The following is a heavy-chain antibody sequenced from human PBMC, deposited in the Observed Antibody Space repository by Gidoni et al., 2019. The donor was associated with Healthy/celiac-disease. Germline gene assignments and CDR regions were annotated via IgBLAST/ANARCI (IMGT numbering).Heavy chain of an antibody. V-gene: IGHV3-33*01. CDR2: IWYDVSNK. CDR1: GFTFSSYG. Sequence: QVQLVESGGGVVQPGRSLRLSCAASGFTFSSYGMHWVRQAPGKGLEWVAVIWYDVSNKYYADSVKGRFTISRDNSKNTLYLQMNSLRAEDTAVYYCARESLPYYYDSSGYYDAFDIWGQGTMVTVSS. D-gene: IGHD3-22*01. CDR3: ARESLPYYYDSSGYYDAFDI. J-gene: IGHJ3*02.